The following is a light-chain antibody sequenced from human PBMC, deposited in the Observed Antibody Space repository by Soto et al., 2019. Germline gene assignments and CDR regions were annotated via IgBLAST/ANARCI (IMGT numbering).Light chain of an antibody. Sequence: EIVMTQSPATLSVSPGERATLSCRASQSVSNNLAWYQQKPGQAPRLLIYGASTRATGIPARFSGSGSGTEFTLTISSLQSEDFAVYYCQQYGSSPDTFGGGTKVEIK. CDR2: GAS. CDR3: QQYGSSPDT. J-gene: IGKJ4*01. CDR1: QSVSNN. V-gene: IGKV3-15*01.